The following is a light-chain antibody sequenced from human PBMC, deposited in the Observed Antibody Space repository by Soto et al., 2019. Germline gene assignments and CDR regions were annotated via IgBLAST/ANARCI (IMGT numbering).Light chain of an antibody. J-gene: IGKJ2*01. CDR1: HAVTNNF. Sequence: EIVLTQSPGTLSLSPGERATLSCRARHAVTNNFLSWYQQKPGQAPRLVIYGASSRPTGIPDRFSGSGAGTDFTLSISRLQPEDVAVYFYQQYGTSPLTFGQGTKLEIK. CDR2: GAS. V-gene: IGKV3-20*01. CDR3: QQYGTSPLT.